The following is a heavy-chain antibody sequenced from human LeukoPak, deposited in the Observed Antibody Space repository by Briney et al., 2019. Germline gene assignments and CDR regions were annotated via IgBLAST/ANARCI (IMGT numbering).Heavy chain of an antibody. CDR2: ISYDGSNK. D-gene: IGHD2-15*01. V-gene: IGHV3-30*03. CDR1: GFTFSSYG. CDR3: ARVGSDKDYGMDV. Sequence: GGSLRLSCAASGFTFSSYGMHWVRQAPGKGLEWVAVISYDGSNKYYADSVKGRFTISRDNSKNTLYLQMNSLRAEDTAVYYCARVGSDKDYGMDVWGQGTTVTVSS. J-gene: IGHJ6*02.